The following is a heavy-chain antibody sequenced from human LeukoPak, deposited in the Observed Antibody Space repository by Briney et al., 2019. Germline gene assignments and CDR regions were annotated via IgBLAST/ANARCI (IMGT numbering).Heavy chain of an antibody. D-gene: IGHD6-13*01. CDR2: IKQDGNEK. Sequence: GGSLRLSCAASGFTFSTYWMSWVRQAPGKGLEWVANIKQDGNEKYYVDSVKGRFTISRDNAKNSLYLQMNGLRAEDTAVYYCARWHAAGLNFDSWGQGTLVTVSS. CDR3: ARWHAAGLNFDS. J-gene: IGHJ4*02. CDR1: GFTFSTYW. V-gene: IGHV3-7*01.